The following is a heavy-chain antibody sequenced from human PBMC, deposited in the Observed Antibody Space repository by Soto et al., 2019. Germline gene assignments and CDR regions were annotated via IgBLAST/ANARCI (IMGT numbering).Heavy chain of an antibody. CDR3: ARERGGYGLFDS. J-gene: IGHJ4*02. V-gene: IGHV4-30-2*01. D-gene: IGHD5-18*01. Sequence: SETLDLTCGVSGGSISSADHSWSWIRQPPGKGLEWIGYIYPSGMPFYNPSLRSRVTISIDRSNDQFSLNLKSVTAADTAVYYCARERGGYGLFDSWGQGTLVTVSS. CDR2: IYPSGMP. CDR1: GGSISSADHS.